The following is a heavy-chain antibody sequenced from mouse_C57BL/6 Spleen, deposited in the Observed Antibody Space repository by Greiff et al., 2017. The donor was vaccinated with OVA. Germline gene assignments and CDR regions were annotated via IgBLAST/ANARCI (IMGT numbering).Heavy chain of an antibody. J-gene: IGHJ3*01. Sequence: QVQLQQPGAELVRPGSSVKLSCKASGYTFTSYWMHWVKQRPIQGLEWIGNIDPSDSETHYNQKFKDKATLTVDKSSSTAYMQLSSLTSEDSAVYYCARGYSNYGGYWGQGTLVTVSA. CDR3: ARGYSNYGGY. V-gene: IGHV1-52*01. CDR2: IDPSDSET. D-gene: IGHD2-5*01. CDR1: GYTFTSYW.